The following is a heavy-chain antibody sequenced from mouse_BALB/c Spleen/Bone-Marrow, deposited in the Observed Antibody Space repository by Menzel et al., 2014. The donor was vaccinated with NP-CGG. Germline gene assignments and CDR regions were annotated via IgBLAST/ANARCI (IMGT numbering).Heavy chain of an antibody. J-gene: IGHJ3*01. D-gene: IGHD2-4*01. Sequence: EVNLVESGGGLVKPGGSLKLSCAASGFTFSSYAMSWVRQTREKRLEWVATISSGGSYTYYPDSVKGRFTISRDNAKNTLYLQMSSLRSEDTAMYYCARKSYYDYDGRPWFAYWGQGTLVTVSA. CDR1: GFTFSSYA. V-gene: IGHV5-9-3*01. CDR2: ISSGGSYT. CDR3: ARKSYYDYDGRPWFAY.